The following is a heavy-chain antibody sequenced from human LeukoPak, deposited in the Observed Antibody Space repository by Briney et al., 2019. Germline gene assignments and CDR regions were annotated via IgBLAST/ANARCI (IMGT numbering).Heavy chain of an antibody. Sequence: KTSETLSLTCTVSGGSISSSSYCWGWIRQPPGKGLEWIGSIYYSGSTYYNPSLKSRVTISVDTSKNQFSLKLSSVTAADTAVYYCARGYYFDYWGQGTLVTVSS. J-gene: IGHJ4*02. V-gene: IGHV4-39*01. CDR1: GGSISSSSYC. CDR2: IYYSGST. CDR3: ARGYYFDY.